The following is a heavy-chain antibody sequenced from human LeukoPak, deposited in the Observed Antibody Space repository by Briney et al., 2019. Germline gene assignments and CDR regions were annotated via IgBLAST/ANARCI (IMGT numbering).Heavy chain of an antibody. D-gene: IGHD2/OR15-2a*01. CDR3: ARAAGDKNIWYFFDY. CDR1: GDSISSGDHY. J-gene: IGHJ4*02. V-gene: IGHV4-30-4*01. CDR2: IHYSGST. Sequence: SQTMSLTCTVSGDSISSGDHYWSWIRQPPGKGLEWIGYIHYSGSTYYNPSLKSRLIMSVDMSKNQFSLSLTSLTAADSAVYYCARAAGDKNIWYFFDYWGQGTLVTVSS.